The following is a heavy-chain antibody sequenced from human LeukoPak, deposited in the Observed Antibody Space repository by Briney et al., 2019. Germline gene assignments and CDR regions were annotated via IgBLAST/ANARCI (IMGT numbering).Heavy chain of an antibody. CDR2: ISGSGDNT. CDR3: AKGGRGLKWFDP. Sequence: GGSLRLSCAASGFTFSNYAMNWVRQAPGKVLEWVSGISGSGDNTYYADSVKGRFTISRDNSKNTLYLQMNSLRAEDTAVYYCAKGGRGLKWFDPWGQGTLVTVSS. D-gene: IGHD3-16*01. J-gene: IGHJ5*02. CDR1: GFTFSNYA. V-gene: IGHV3-23*01.